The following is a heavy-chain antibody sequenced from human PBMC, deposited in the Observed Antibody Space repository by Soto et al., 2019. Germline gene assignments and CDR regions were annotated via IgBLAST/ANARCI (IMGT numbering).Heavy chain of an antibody. V-gene: IGHV3-23*01. J-gene: IGHJ4*02. CDR3: AKDQPGSSGWYVGLDFDY. CDR1: GFTFSSYA. CDR2: ISGSGGST. Sequence: GGSLRLSCAASGFTFSSYAMSWVRQAPGKGLEWVSAISGSGGSTYYADSVKGRFTISRDNSKNTLYLQMNSLRAEDTAVYYCAKDQPGSSGWYVGLDFDYWGQGTLVTVSS. D-gene: IGHD6-19*01.